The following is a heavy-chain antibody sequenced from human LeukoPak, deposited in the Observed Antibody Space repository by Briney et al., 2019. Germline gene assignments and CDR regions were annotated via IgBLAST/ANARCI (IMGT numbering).Heavy chain of an antibody. CDR2: IYSDGST. CDR1: GGSVNSGSYY. J-gene: IGHJ3*02. CDR3: ARHQRQDAFDI. V-gene: IGHV4-39*01. Sequence: SDTLSLTCTVSGGSVNSGSYYWACNRQPPGKGLEYIVSIYSDGSTYYNPSLKSRVTVSVDTSKNEFSLRLSSVTAADTAVYYCARHQRQDAFDIWGQGTMVTVSS.